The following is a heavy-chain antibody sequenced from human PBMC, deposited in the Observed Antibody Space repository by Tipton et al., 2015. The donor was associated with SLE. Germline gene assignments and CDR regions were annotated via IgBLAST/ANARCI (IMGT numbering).Heavy chain of an antibody. CDR3: ARGRLFASGWPWDWFDP. CDR2: IYSSGST. J-gene: IGHJ5*02. CDR1: GGSINKYY. D-gene: IGHD6-19*01. V-gene: IGHV4-4*07. Sequence: TLSLTCNVSGGSINKYYWNWIRQPAGKGLEWIGRIYSSGSTDYNPSLKSRVTMSVDTSRNQFSLKLSSVTAADTAVYYCARGRLFASGWPWDWFDPWGQGTLVTVSS.